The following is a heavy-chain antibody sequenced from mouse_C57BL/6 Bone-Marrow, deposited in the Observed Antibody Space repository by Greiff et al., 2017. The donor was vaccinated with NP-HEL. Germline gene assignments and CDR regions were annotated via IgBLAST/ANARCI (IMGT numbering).Heavy chain of an antibody. CDR2: IDPSDSYT. J-gene: IGHJ4*01. Sequence: VQLQQPGAELVMPGASVKLSCKASGYTFTSYWMHWVKQRPGQGLEWIGEIDPSDSYTNYNQKFKGKSTLTVDKSSSTAYMQLSSLTSEDYAVYYCARELLRPYCAMDYWGQRTRVTVSS. V-gene: IGHV1-69*01. D-gene: IGHD1-1*01. CDR1: GYTFTSYW. CDR3: ARELLRPYCAMDY.